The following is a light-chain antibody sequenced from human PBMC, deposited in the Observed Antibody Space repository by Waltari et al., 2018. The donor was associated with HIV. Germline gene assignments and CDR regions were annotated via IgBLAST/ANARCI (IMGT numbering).Light chain of an antibody. Sequence: QLVLTQSPSASASLGAAVNLTCTLSSGPNNYAIAWQHQQPERGPRYLMKVNSAGSPPLADGIPDRFSGSSSGAERYLTISALKSDDEADYHCQAWGSGVWVFGGGTRLTVL. CDR3: QAWGSGVWV. J-gene: IGLJ3*02. CDR2: VNSAGSP. CDR1: SGPNNYA. V-gene: IGLV4-69*01.